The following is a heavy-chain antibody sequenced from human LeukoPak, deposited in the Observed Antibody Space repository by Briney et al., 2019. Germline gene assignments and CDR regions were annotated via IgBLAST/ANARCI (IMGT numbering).Heavy chain of an antibody. CDR2: INHSGST. Sequence: SETLSLTCAVYGGSFSGYYWSWTRQPPGKGLEWIGEINHSGSTNYNPSLKSRVTISVDTSKNQFSLKLSSVTAADTAVYYCARGQTYYYGSGSYRPFDYWGQGTLVTVSS. V-gene: IGHV4-34*01. CDR1: GGSFSGYY. D-gene: IGHD3-10*01. J-gene: IGHJ4*02. CDR3: ARGQTYYYGSGSYRPFDY.